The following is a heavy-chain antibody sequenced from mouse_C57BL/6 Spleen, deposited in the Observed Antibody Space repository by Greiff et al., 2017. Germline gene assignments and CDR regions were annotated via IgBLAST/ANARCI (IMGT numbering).Heavy chain of an antibody. CDR1: GYTFTSYW. CDR2: IDPNSGGT. CDR3: ARGGDLTTVVARLGV. J-gene: IGHJ1*03. D-gene: IGHD1-1*01. Sequence: VQLQESGAELVKPGASVKLSCKASGYTFTSYWMHWVKQRPGRGLEWIGRIDPNSGGTKYNEKFKSKATLTVDKPSSTAYMQLSSLTSEDSAVYYCARGGDLTTVVARLGVWGTGTTVTVSS. V-gene: IGHV1-72*01.